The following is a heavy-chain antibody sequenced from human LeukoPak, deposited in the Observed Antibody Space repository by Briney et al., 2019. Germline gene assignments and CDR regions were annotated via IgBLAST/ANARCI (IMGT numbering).Heavy chain of an antibody. V-gene: IGHV1-46*01. J-gene: IGHJ6*03. CDR1: GYTFTSYY. CDR2: INPSGGST. CDR3: ASTYYYDSSGYYSHWGVYYYYMDV. D-gene: IGHD3-22*01. Sequence: ASVKVSCKASGYTFTSYYMHWVRQAPGQGLEWMGIINPSGGSTSYAQKFQGRVTITADKSTSTAYMELSSLRSEDTAVYYCASTYYYDSSGYYSHWGVYYYYMDVWGKGTTVTVSS.